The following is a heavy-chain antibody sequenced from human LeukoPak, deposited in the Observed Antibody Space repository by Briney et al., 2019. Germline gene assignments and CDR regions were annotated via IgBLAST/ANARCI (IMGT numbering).Heavy chain of an antibody. CDR1: GGSFSGYY. CDR3: ARSRQLGYCSSTSCPRGLGAFDI. V-gene: IGHV4-34*01. J-gene: IGHJ3*02. D-gene: IGHD2-2*01. CDR2: INHSGST. Sequence: PSETPSLTCAVYGGSFSGYYWSWIRQPPGKGLEWIGEINHSGSTNYNPSLKSRVTISVDTSKNQFSLKLSSVTAADTAVYYCARSRQLGYCSSTSCPRGLGAFDIWGQGTMVTVSS.